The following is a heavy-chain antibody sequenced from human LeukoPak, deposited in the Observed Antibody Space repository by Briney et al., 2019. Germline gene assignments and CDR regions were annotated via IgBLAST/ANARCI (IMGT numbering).Heavy chain of an antibody. D-gene: IGHD6-13*01. CDR1: RYTLTELS. CDR2: FDPEDGET. Sequence: ASVKVSSTVSRYTLTELSIPCVGQAPGNGREWMGGFDPEDGETIYAQKFQGRVTITEDTSTDTAYMELSSLRSEDTAVYYCATAAGTGVFFDPWGQGSLVSVSS. V-gene: IGHV1-24*01. CDR3: ATAAGTGVFFDP. J-gene: IGHJ5*02.